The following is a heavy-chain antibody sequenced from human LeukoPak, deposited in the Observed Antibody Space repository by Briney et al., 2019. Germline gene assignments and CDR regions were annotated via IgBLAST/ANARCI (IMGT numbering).Heavy chain of an antibody. J-gene: IGHJ4*02. V-gene: IGHV4-39*01. CDR2: IYYSGST. CDR1: GGPISSSSYY. Sequence: PSETLSLTCTVSGGPISSSSYYWGWIRQPPGKGLEWIGSIYYSGSTYYNPSLKSRVTISVDTSKNQFSLKLSSVTAADTAAYYCARQEPYYYGSGSFDYWGQGTLVTVSS. D-gene: IGHD3-10*01. CDR3: ARQEPYYYGSGSFDY.